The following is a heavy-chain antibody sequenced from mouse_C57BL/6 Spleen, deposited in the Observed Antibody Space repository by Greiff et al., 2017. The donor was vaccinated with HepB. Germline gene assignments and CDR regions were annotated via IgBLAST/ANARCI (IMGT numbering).Heavy chain of an antibody. CDR2: IDPSDSET. V-gene: IGHV1-52*01. CDR3: AREAAQATFAY. CDR1: GYTFTSYW. D-gene: IGHD3-2*02. Sequence: QVQLQQPGAELVRPGSSVKLSCKASGYTFTSYWMHWVKQRPIQGLEWIGNIDPSDSETHYNQKFKDKATLTVDKSSSTAYMQISSLTSEDSAVYYCAREAAQATFAYWGQGTLVTVSA. J-gene: IGHJ3*01.